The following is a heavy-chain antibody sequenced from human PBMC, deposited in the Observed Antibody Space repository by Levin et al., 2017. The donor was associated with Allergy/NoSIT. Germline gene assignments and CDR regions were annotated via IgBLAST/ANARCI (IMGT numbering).Heavy chain of an antibody. V-gene: IGHV4-61*01. J-gene: IGHJ6*02. D-gene: IGHD5/OR15-5a*01. CDR3: ARNRIIVSGGNDYYYGMDV. CDR1: GGSVSSGTYY. Sequence: SDTLSLTCSVSGGSVSSGTYYWSWIRRPPGKGLEWIGYINYRGVTKYNPSLKSRVTISVDTSKNEFSLKVTSVTAADTAVYYCARNRIIVSGGNDYYYGMDVWGQGTTVTASS. CDR2: INYRGVT.